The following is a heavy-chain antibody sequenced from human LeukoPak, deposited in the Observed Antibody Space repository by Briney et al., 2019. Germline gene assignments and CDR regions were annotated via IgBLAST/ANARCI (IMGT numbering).Heavy chain of an antibody. CDR2: IHYSGST. CDR1: GGSISSSSYY. Sequence: SETLSLTCTVSGGSISSSSYYWGWIRQPPGKGLEWIGSIHYSGSTNYNPSLKSRVTISVDTSKNQFSLKLTSVTAADTAVYYRARVYYSSSYDYWYFDLWGRGTLVTVSS. J-gene: IGHJ2*01. CDR3: ARVYYSSSYDYWYFDL. D-gene: IGHD6-13*01. V-gene: IGHV4-39*07.